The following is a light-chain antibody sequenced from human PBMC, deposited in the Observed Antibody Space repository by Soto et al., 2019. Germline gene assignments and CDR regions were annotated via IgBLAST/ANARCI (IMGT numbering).Light chain of an antibody. CDR2: EVT. Sequence: QSVLTQPPSASGSPGQSVTISCTGTSSDVGGYNYVSWYQQHPGKAPKLIIYEVTKRPSGVPDRFSGSKSGNTASLTVSGLLAEDEADYYCSSPAGSINVVFGGGTKLTVL. CDR3: SSPAGSINVV. CDR1: SSDVGGYNY. V-gene: IGLV2-8*01. J-gene: IGLJ3*02.